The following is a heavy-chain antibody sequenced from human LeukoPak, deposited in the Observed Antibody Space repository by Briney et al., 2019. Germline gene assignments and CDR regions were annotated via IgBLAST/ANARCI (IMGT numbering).Heavy chain of an antibody. D-gene: IGHD3-10*01. CDR3: ARGGYGSGSYYSDY. Sequence: SETLSLTCTVSGGSISSGDYYWSWIRQPPGKGLEWIGYIYYSGSTYYNPSLKSRVTISVDTSKNQFSLELSSVTAADTAVYYCARGGYGSGSYYSDYWGQGTLVTVSS. V-gene: IGHV4-30-4*01. J-gene: IGHJ4*02. CDR2: IYYSGST. CDR1: GGSISSGDYY.